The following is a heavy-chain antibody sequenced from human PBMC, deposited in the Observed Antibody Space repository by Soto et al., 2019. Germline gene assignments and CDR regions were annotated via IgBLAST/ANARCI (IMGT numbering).Heavy chain of an antibody. D-gene: IGHD2-15*01. Sequence: ASVKVSCKASGYTFTSYGISWVRQAPGQGLEWMGWISAYNGNTNYAQKLQGRVTMTTDTSTSTAYMELRSLRSDDTAVYYCARLGREVVAATPGIYYYYYYMDVWGKGTTVTVSS. V-gene: IGHV1-18*01. CDR2: ISAYNGNT. CDR3: ARLGREVVAATPGIYYYYYYMDV. CDR1: GYTFTSYG. J-gene: IGHJ6*03.